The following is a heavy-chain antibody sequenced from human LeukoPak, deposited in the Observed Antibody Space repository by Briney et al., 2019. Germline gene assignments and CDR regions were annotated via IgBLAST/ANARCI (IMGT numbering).Heavy chain of an antibody. V-gene: IGHV1-46*01. Sequence: ASVKVSCKASRYTFTSYYMHWVRQAPGQGLEWMGIINPSGGSTSYAKKFQGRVTMTRDTSTSTVYMELSSLRSEDTAVYYCARDLRCSGGSCYSYFDYWGQGTLVTVSS. CDR1: RYTFTSYY. CDR3: ARDLRCSGGSCYSYFDY. D-gene: IGHD2-15*01. CDR2: INPSGGST. J-gene: IGHJ4*02.